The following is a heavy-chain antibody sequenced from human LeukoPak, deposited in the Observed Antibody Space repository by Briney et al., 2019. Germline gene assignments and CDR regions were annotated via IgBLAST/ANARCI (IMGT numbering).Heavy chain of an antibody. D-gene: IGHD3-10*01. V-gene: IGHV4-39*01. CDR2: IYYSGST. CDR1: GVSISSSSYY. J-gene: IGHJ4*02. Sequence: SETLSLTCTVSGVSISSSSYYWGWIRQPPGKGLGWIGSIYYSGSTYYNPSLKSRVTISVDTSKNQFSLKLSSVTAADTAVYYCARLAGSYGSGSYYVDYWGRGTLVTVSS. CDR3: ARLAGSYGSGSYYVDY.